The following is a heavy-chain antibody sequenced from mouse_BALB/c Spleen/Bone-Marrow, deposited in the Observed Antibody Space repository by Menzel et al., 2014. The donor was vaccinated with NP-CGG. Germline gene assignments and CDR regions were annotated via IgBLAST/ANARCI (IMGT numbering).Heavy chain of an antibody. J-gene: IGHJ3*01. V-gene: IGHV1S22*01. Sequence: GSELVGPGASVKLSCKASGYTFTTYWIHWVKQRHGQGLEWIGNIYPGSGNTNYGEKFKTKGTLTVDTSSSTAYMHLSSLTSEDSAVYYCTRWNGHYEGFAYWGQGTLVTVSA. CDR1: GYTFTTYW. D-gene: IGHD2-1*01. CDR2: IYPGSGNT. CDR3: TRWNGHYEGFAY.